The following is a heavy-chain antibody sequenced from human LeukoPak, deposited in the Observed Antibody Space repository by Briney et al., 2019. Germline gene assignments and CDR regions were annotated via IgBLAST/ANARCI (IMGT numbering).Heavy chain of an antibody. D-gene: IGHD6-19*01. CDR3: TTYRSGHY. CDR1: GFTFSGSD. J-gene: IGHJ4*02. Sequence: GGSLRLSCAASGFTFSGSDIHWVRQASGKGLEWVGRITTKPDNYATAYAASVKGRFTISRDDSESTAYLQMDSLKTEDTAVYYCTTYRSGHYWGQGTLVTVSS. V-gene: IGHV3-73*01. CDR2: ITTKPDNYAT.